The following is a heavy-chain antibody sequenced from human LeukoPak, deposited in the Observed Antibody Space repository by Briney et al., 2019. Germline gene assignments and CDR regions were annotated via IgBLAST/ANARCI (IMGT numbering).Heavy chain of an antibody. CDR2: ISAYNGNT. J-gene: IGHJ4*02. CDR1: GYTFTSYG. CDR3: ARVEYYGSGSYYFEGY. D-gene: IGHD3-10*01. V-gene: IGHV1-18*01. Sequence: ASVKVSCKASGYTFTSYGISWVRQAPGQGLEWMGWISAYNGNTNYAQKLQGRVTMTTDTSTSTAYMELRSLKSDDTAVYYCARVEYYGSGSYYFEGYWGQGTLVTVSS.